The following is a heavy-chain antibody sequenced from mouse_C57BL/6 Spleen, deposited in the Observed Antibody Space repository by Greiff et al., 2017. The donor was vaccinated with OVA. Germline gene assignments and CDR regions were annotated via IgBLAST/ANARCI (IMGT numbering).Heavy chain of an antibody. CDR3: ARGTYYYGSSLGFAY. V-gene: IGHV1-55*01. CDR2: IYPGSGST. Sequence: QVQLQQPGAELVKPGASVKMSCKASGYTFTSYWITWVKQRPGQGLEWIGDIYPGSGSTNYNEKFKSKATLTVDTSSSTAYMQLSSLTSEDSAVYYCARGTYYYGSSLGFAYWGQGTLVTVSA. J-gene: IGHJ3*01. CDR1: GYTFTSYW. D-gene: IGHD1-1*01.